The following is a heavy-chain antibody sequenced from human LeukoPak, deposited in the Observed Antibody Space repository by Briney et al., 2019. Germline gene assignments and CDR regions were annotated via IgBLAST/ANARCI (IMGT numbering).Heavy chain of an antibody. CDR3: ARGAGDAYYGGDCYSNWFDP. CDR2: IYHSGST. D-gene: IGHD2-21*02. CDR1: GGSISSSNW. V-gene: IGHV4-4*02. J-gene: IGHJ5*02. Sequence: SGTLSLTCAVSGGSISSSNWWSWVRQPPGKGLEWIGGIYHSGSTNYNPSLKSRVTISVDKSKNQFSLKLSSVTAADTAVYYCARGAGDAYYGGDCYSNWFDPWGQGTLVTVSS.